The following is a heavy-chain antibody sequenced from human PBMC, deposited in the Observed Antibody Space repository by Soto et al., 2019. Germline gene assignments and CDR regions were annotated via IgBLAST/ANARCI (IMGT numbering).Heavy chain of an antibody. D-gene: IGHD6-13*01. CDR3: ARERVNPPRFFDY. J-gene: IGHJ4*02. V-gene: IGHV3-43D*04. CDR1: GFTFDDYA. Sequence: PGGSLRLSCAASGFTFDDYAMHWVRQAPGKGLEWVSLISLDGGSTYYADSVKGRFTISXXXSXXSXXLXXNXLRAEDTAFYYCARERVNPPRFFDYWGQGTLVTVSS. CDR2: ISLDGGST.